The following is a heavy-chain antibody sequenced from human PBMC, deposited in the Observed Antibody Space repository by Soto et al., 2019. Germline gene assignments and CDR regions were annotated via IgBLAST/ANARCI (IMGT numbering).Heavy chain of an antibody. D-gene: IGHD5-12*01. CDR3: AGDYIETVATMTLVLSAEDFHH. CDR2: ISSSGSTI. V-gene: IGHV3-11*04. Sequence: QVQLVESGGCLVKPGGSLRLSCAASEFTFSDYYMSWIRQAPGKGLEWVSYISSSGSTIYYADSVKGRFTISRDNAKNPLYLQMNSLRAEDMAVCYCAGDYIETVATMTLVLSAEDFHHWGQGTVVTGSS. CDR1: EFTFSDYY. J-gene: IGHJ1*01.